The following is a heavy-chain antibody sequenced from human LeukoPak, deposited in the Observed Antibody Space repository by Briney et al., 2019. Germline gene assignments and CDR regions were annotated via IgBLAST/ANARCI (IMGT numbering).Heavy chain of an antibody. Sequence: GGSLRLSCAASGFIFSHSNMHWVRQAPGKGLKWVSFISASSNYIYYADSVRGRFTISRDNAQNSLYLQMNSLRAEDTAVYFCARVVNGYVDYWGQGTLVTVSS. D-gene: IGHD2-8*01. CDR1: GFIFSHSN. CDR3: ARVVNGYVDY. J-gene: IGHJ4*02. V-gene: IGHV3-21*01. CDR2: ISASSNYI.